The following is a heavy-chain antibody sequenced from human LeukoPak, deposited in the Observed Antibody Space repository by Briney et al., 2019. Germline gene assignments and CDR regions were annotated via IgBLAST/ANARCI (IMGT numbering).Heavy chain of an antibody. CDR1: GGSISSYY. V-gene: IGHV4-59*01. CDR2: IYYSGST. Sequence: PSETLSLTCTVSGGSISSYYWSWIRQPPGKGLEWIGYIYYSGSTNYNPSLRSRVSISVDTSKNQFSLKLRSVTAADTAVHYCARYTAMVAFHAHGFDIWGKGTMVTVS. CDR3: ARYTAMVAFHAHGFDI. D-gene: IGHD5-18*01. J-gene: IGHJ3*02.